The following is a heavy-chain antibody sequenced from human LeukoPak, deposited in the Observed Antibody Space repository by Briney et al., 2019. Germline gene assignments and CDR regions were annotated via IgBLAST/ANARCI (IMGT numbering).Heavy chain of an antibody. J-gene: IGHJ4*02. Sequence: GGSLRLSCAASGFTVGSNYMSWVRQAPGKGLEWVSVIYSGGRTYYADSVKGRFTISRDNSKNTLYLQMNSLRAEDTAVYYCAGGYSYAYRFDYWGQGTLVTVSS. CDR3: AGGYSYAYRFDY. CDR2: IYSGGRT. CDR1: GFTVGSNY. D-gene: IGHD5-18*01. V-gene: IGHV3-53*01.